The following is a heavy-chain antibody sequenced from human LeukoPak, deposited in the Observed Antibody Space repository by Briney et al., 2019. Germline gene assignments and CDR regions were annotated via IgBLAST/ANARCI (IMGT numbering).Heavy chain of an antibody. D-gene: IGHD5-12*01. J-gene: IGHJ4*02. CDR1: GYTFTSYY. CDR2: INPSGGST. V-gene: IGHV1-46*01. CDR3: ARENSEYSGYDLLDY. Sequence: ASVKVSCKASGYTFTSYYIRWVRQAPGQGLEWMGIINPSGGSTSYAQKFQGRVTMTRDTSTSTVYMELSSLRSEDTAVYYCARENSEYSGYDLLDYWGQGTQVTVSS.